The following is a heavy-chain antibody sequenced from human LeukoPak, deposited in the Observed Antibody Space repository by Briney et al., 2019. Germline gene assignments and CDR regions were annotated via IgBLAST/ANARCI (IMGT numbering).Heavy chain of an antibody. J-gene: IGHJ4*02. CDR3: TREQVVVPAANDY. CDR1: GFTFGDYA. D-gene: IGHD2-2*01. CDR2: IRSKAYGGTT. V-gene: IGHV3-49*04. Sequence: GGSLRLSCTASGFTFGDYAMSWVRQAPGKGLEWVGFIRSKAYGGTTEYAASVKGRFTISRDDSRSIAYLQMNSLKTEDTAVYYCTREQVVVPAANDYWGQGTLVTVSS.